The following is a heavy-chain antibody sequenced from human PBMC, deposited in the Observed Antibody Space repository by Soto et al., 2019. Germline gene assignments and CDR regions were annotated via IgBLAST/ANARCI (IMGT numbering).Heavy chain of an antibody. Sequence: EVQLVESGGRLVQPGGSLRLSCAASGFTVTSSHMTWVRQAPGKGLEWVSVVFIGGTTQYAASVKGRFTISIDKSENTMYLQMNSLRAEDTAVYYCARVGPYASGTYSFRHNRFDPWGQGTLVTVSP. CDR1: GFTVTSSH. J-gene: IGHJ5*02. CDR3: ARVGPYASGTYSFRHNRFDP. CDR2: VFIGGTT. D-gene: IGHD3-10*01. V-gene: IGHV3-53*01.